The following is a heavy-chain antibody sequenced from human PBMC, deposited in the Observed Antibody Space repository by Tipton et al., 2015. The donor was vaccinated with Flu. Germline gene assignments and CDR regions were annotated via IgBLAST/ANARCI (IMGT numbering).Heavy chain of an antibody. CDR1: GFTLSSFW. V-gene: IGHV3-74*03. Sequence: GSLRLSCAASGFTLSSFWMHWVRQAPGNGLVWVSRINGDGTITTYADSVKGRFTVSRDNSKNTLYLQMNSLRAEDTAMYYCARGYSANSADDWGQGTLVTVSS. CDR2: INGDGTIT. D-gene: IGHD4-23*01. J-gene: IGHJ4*02. CDR3: ARGYSANSADD.